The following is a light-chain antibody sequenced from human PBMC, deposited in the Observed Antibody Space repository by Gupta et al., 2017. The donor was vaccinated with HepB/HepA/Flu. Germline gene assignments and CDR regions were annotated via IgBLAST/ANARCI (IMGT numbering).Light chain of an antibody. CDR3: QAWDSSTDVV. CDR2: QDS. CDR1: KLGDKY. Sequence: SYELTQPPSVSVSPGQTARITCSGDKLGDKYACWSQQKPGPSPVLVIYQDSKRPPGIPERFSGSNSGNTATLTISGTQAMDEADYYCQAWDSSTDVVFGGGTKLTVL. J-gene: IGLJ2*01. V-gene: IGLV3-1*01.